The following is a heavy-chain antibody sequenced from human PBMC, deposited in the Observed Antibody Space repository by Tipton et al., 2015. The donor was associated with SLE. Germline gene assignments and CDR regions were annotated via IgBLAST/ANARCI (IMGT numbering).Heavy chain of an antibody. J-gene: IGHJ5*02. Sequence: TLSLTCTVSGGSVSSGSYYWSWIRQPPGKGLEWIGYIYHSGSTYYNPSLKSRVTISVDTSKNQFSLKLSSVTAADTAVYYCASVAVAGQESNWFDPWGQGTLVTVSS. V-gene: IGHV4-61*01. D-gene: IGHD6-19*01. CDR3: ASVAVAGQESNWFDP. CDR2: IYHSGST. CDR1: GGSVSSGSYY.